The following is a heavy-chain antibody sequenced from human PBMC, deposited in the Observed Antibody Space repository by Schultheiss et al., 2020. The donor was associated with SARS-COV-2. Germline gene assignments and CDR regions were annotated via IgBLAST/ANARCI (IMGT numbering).Heavy chain of an antibody. CDR1: GFTFSSYA. CDR3: AKDMYYYDSSGYYYGTTFDY. J-gene: IGHJ4*02. D-gene: IGHD3-22*01. CDR2: ISYDGSNK. Sequence: GGSLRLSCAASGFTFSSYAMHWVRQAPGKGLEWVAVISYDGSNKYYADSVKGRFTISRDNSKNTLYLQMNSLRAEDTAVYYCAKDMYYYDSSGYYYGTTFDYWGQGTLVTVSS. V-gene: IGHV3-30-3*01.